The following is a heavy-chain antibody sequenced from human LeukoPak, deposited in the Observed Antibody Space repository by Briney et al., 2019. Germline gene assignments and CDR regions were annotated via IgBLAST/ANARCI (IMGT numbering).Heavy chain of an antibody. CDR2: IYYSGST. V-gene: IGHV4-61*01. J-gene: IGHJ4*02. CDR1: GGSVSSGSYY. D-gene: IGHD6-13*01. CDR3: ATAAGTGFYGY. Sequence: PSETLSLTCTVSGGSVSSGSYYWRWIRQPPGKGLEWIGYIYYSGSTNYNPSLKSRVTISVDTSKNQFSLKLSSVTAADTAVYYCATAAGTGFYGYWGQGTLVTVSS.